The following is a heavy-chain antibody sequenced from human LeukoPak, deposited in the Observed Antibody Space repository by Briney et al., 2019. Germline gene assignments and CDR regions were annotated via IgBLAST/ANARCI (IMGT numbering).Heavy chain of an antibody. D-gene: IGHD6-13*01. CDR3: ANSIAADDWYFDL. Sequence: GRSLRLSCAASGFTFSSYGMHWVRQAPGKGLEWVAVIWYDGSNKYYADSVKGRFTISRDNSKNTLYLQMNSLRAEDTAVYYCANSIAADDWYFDLWGRSTLVTVSS. J-gene: IGHJ2*01. V-gene: IGHV3-33*06. CDR1: GFTFSSYG. CDR2: IWYDGSNK.